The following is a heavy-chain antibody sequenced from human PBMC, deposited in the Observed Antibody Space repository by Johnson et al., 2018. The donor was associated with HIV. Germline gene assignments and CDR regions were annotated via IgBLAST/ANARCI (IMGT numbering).Heavy chain of an antibody. CDR1: GFTFSSYA. CDR3: ARDGLAARVVGAFDI. V-gene: IGHV3-30-3*01. CDR2: ISYDGSNK. J-gene: IGHJ3*02. Sequence: QVQLVESGGGVVQPGRSLRLSFAASGFTFSSYAMHWVRQAPGKGLEWVAVISYDGSNKYYADSVKGRFTISRDNSKNTLYLQMNSLRAEDTAGYYCARDGLAARVVGAFDIWGQGTMVTVSS. D-gene: IGHD6-13*01.